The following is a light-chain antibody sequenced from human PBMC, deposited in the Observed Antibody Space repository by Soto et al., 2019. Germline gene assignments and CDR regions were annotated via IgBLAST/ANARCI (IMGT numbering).Light chain of an antibody. CDR1: QSVDSY. CDR3: QQHSNRLT. Sequence: EIVLTQSPPTLSLSPGERATLSCRASQSVDSYLAWYQQKPGQAPRLLIFDASNRAPGIPARFSGSGSGTDFTLTISSLEPEDFAVYYCQQHSNRLTFGGGTKVEIK. J-gene: IGKJ4*01. V-gene: IGKV3-11*01. CDR2: DAS.